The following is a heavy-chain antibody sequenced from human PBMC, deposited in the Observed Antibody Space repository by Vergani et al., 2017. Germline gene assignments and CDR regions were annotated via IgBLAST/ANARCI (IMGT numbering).Heavy chain of an antibody. CDR3: AKDLAVYGSGYYYYGMDV. J-gene: IGHJ6*02. Sequence: QVQLVESGGGVVQPGRSLRLSCAASGFTFSSYGMNWVRQAPGKGLEWVAVISYDGSNKYYADSVKGRFTISRDNSKNTLYLQMNSLRAEDTAVYYCAKDLAVYGSGYYYYGMDVWGQGTTVTVSS. D-gene: IGHD3-10*01. CDR2: ISYDGSNK. V-gene: IGHV3-30*18. CDR1: GFTFSSYG.